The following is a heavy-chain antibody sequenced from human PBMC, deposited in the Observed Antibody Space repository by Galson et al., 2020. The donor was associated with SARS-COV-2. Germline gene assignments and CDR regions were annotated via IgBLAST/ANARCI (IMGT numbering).Heavy chain of an antibody. D-gene: IGHD1-1*01. CDR3: ARGGGSYMDG. CDR1: GFTFSSYS. J-gene: IGHJ6*03. Sequence: GGSLRLPCAASGFTFSSYSMNWVRQATGKGLEWVSYISSSSSTIYYADSVKGRFTISRDNAKNSLYLQMNSLRAEDTAVYYCARGGGSYMDGWGKGTTVTVSS. V-gene: IGHV3-48*04. CDR2: ISSSSSTI.